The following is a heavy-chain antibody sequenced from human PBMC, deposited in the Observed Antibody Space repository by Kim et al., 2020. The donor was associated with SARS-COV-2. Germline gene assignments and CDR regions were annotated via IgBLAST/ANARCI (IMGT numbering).Heavy chain of an antibody. D-gene: IGHD6-19*01. CDR2: RT. J-gene: IGHJ4*02. CDR3: VGGSGWLIDY. Sequence: RTRYAESVQGRLTSTRENAKKTMFMQMNSLRAEDTAVYYCVGGSGWLIDYWGQGTLVTVSS. V-gene: IGHV3-74*01.